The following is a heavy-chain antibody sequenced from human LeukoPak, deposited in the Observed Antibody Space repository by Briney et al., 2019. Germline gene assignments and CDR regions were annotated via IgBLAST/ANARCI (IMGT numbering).Heavy chain of an antibody. D-gene: IGHD3-10*01. CDR1: GYTFTSYA. Sequence: GASVKVSCKASGYTFTSYAMHWVRQAPGQRLEWMGWINAGNGNAKYSQKFQGRVTITRDTSASTAYMELSSLRSEDTAVYYCAREGYYGSGSPPSLYFDYWGQGTLVTVSS. V-gene: IGHV1-3*01. CDR2: INAGNGNA. J-gene: IGHJ4*02. CDR3: AREGYYGSGSPPSLYFDY.